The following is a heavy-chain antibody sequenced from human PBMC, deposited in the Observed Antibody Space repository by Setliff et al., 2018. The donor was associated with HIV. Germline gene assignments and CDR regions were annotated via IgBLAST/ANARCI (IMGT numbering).Heavy chain of an antibody. D-gene: IGHD3-22*01. J-gene: IGHJ3*01. V-gene: IGHV4-4*09. CDR3: ARLSVVIHDTFDV. CDR1: GDSIIDSY. CDR2: IHSTGRT. Sequence: SETLSLTCTVSGDSIIDSYWSWVRQPPGKGLEWIGYIHSTGRTNYSPSPKSRVTTSVDTSKNHFSLRLRSVTAADTAVYYCARLSVVIHDTFDVWGHGTMVTVSS.